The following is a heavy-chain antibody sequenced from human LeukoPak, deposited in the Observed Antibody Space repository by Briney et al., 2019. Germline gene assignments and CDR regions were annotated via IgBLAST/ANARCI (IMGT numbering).Heavy chain of an antibody. J-gene: IGHJ4*02. D-gene: IGHD1-26*01. Sequence: PSETLSLTCTISGYSISSGYYWGWIRQPPGKGLEWIGSFYHSGSTYYNPSLKSRVTFSVDTSKNQFSLKLSSVTAADTAVYYCARSSWSLFDYWGQGTLVTVSS. CDR3: ARSSWSLFDY. CDR1: GYSISSGYY. CDR2: FYHSGST. V-gene: IGHV4-38-2*02.